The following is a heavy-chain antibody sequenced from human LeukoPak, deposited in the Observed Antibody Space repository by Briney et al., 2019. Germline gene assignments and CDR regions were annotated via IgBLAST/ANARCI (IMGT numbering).Heavy chain of an antibody. CDR2: ISAYNGNT. V-gene: IGHV1-18*01. CDR3: ARDLADYYDSSGYYYPPGYFDY. J-gene: IGHJ4*02. Sequence: GASVKVSCKASGYTFSSYGISWVRQAPGQGLEWMGWISAYNGNTNYAQKLQGRVTMTTDTSTGTAYMELRSLRSDDTAVYYCARDLADYYDSSGYYYPPGYFDYWGQGTLVTVSS. D-gene: IGHD3-22*01. CDR1: GYTFSSYG.